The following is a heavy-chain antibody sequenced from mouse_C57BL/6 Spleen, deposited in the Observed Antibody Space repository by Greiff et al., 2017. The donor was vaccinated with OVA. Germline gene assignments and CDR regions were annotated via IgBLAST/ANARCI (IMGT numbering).Heavy chain of an antibody. CDR1: GYTFTSYW. CDR2: IDPSDSET. V-gene: IGHV1-52*01. CDR3: ARTYYYAMDY. Sequence: VKLQQPGAELVRPGSSVKLSCKASGYTFTSYWMHWVKQRPIQGLEWIGNIDPSDSETHYNQKFKDKATLTVDKSSSTAYMQLSSLTSEDSAVYYCARTYYYAMDYWGQGTSVTVSS. J-gene: IGHJ4*01.